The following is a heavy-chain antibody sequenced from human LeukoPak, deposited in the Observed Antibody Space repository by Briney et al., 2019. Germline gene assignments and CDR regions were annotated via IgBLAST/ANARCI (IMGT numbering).Heavy chain of an antibody. V-gene: IGHV3-21*01. CDR1: GFTFSSYS. D-gene: IGHD6-13*01. J-gene: IGHJ5*02. CDR2: ISSSSSYI. Sequence: GGSLRLSCAASGFTFSSYSMNWVRQAPGKGLEWVSSISSSSSYIYYADSVKGRFTISRDNAKNSLYLQMNSLRAEDTAVYYCARDPYTSSSWYRGRANDWFDPWGQGTLVTVSS. CDR3: ARDPYTSSSWYRGRANDWFDP.